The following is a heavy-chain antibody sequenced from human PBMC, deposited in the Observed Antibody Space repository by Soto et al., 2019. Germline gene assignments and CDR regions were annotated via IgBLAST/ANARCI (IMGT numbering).Heavy chain of an antibody. V-gene: IGHV4-31*03. CDR3: ARDADYGGSRGGMDV. CDR1: GGSVNNANYF. D-gene: IGHD4-17*01. J-gene: IGHJ6*01. Sequence: QVRLEESGPGLVKPSETLSLICSVSGGSVNNANYFWNWIRHHPENGLEWVGYIYYSGSTRYNPAFKTGATLSIDTTKDQCSLRVNSVTVADTAVYFCARDADYGGSRGGMDVWGRGTTVTVSS. CDR2: IYYSGST.